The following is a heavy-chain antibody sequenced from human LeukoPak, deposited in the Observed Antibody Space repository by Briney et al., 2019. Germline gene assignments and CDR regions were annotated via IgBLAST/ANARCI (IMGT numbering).Heavy chain of an antibody. CDR1: GYTFTSYG. Sequence: ASVKVSRKASGYTFTSYGISWVRQAPGQGLEWMGWVSAYNGNTNYAQKLQGRVTMTTDTSTSTAYMELRSLRSDDTAVYYCARDHGSGYSYGYDAFDIWGQGTMVTVSS. V-gene: IGHV1-18*01. CDR3: ARDHGSGYSYGYDAFDI. CDR2: VSAYNGNT. D-gene: IGHD5-18*01. J-gene: IGHJ3*02.